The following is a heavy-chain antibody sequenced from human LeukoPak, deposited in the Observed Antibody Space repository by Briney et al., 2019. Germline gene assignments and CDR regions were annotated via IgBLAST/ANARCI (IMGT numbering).Heavy chain of an antibody. J-gene: IGHJ4*02. CDR3: AKDPRRGVGFVGATFDY. CDR1: GFTFSSYG. D-gene: IGHD1-26*01. CDR2: IRYDGSNK. V-gene: IGHV3-30*02. Sequence: GGSLRLSCAASGFTFSSYGMHWVRQAPGKGLERVAFIRYDGSNKYYADSVKGRFTISRDNSKNKLYPQMNSLRAEDTAVYYCAKDPRRGVGFVGATFDYWGQGTLVSVSS.